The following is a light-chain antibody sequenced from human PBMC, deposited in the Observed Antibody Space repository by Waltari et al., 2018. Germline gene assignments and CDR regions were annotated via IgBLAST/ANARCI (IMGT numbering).Light chain of an antibody. Sequence: VMTQSPATLSSSPGERVTLSCGASESVDSHYIAWYQQRPGLAPRLLIYDASTRAPGIPGRFSGSGSDTDFILTISRLEPEDVAVYYCQFYGSSPLTFGGGTKVEIK. CDR2: DAS. CDR1: ESVDSHY. J-gene: IGKJ4*01. V-gene: IGKV3D-20*01. CDR3: QFYGSSPLT.